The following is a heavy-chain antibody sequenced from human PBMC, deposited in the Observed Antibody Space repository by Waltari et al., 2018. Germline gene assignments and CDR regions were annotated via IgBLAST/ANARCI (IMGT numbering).Heavy chain of an antibody. CDR3: ARISAARQVDY. CDR1: GGSFSGYY. CDR2: INHSGSN. Sequence: QVQLQQWGAGLLKPSETLSLTCAVYGGSFSGYYWSWIRQPPGKGLEWIGEINHSGSNNYNPSLKSRVTISVDTSKNQFSLKLSSVTAADTAVYYCARISAARQVDYWGQGTLVTVSS. V-gene: IGHV4-34*01. D-gene: IGHD6-6*01. J-gene: IGHJ4*02.